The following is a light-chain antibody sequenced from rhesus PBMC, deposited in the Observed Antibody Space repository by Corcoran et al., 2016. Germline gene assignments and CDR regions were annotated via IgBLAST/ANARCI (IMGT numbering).Light chain of an antibody. V-gene: IGKV3-53*01. CDR1: QSVSSS. Sequence: TQSPATLSLSPGERATLSCRASQSVSSSLAWYQQKPGQAPRLLIYGASSRATGIPYRFSGSGCGTEFTLTISSLEPEDFAVYYCQKYSSSPPTFGGGTKVEIK. CDR3: QKYSSSPPT. CDR2: GAS. J-gene: IGKJ4*01.